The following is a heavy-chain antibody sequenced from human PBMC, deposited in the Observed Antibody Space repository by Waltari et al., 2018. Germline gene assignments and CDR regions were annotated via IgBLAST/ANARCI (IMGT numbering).Heavy chain of an antibody. D-gene: IGHD3-10*01. CDR2: ISYDGNSQ. V-gene: IGHV3-30*03. J-gene: IGHJ6*02. CDR1: GCNFDSYG. CDR3: ARDRFLLWFGLLDV. Sequence: QAQFVESGGGVVQPGMSLRLSCVASGCNFDSYGIHWVRQAPGKGVEWVAVISYDGNSQYYIDSVKRRFTISRDNSKNTLYLQMNSLRVEDTAIYYCARDRFLLWFGLLDVWGQGTTVTVSS.